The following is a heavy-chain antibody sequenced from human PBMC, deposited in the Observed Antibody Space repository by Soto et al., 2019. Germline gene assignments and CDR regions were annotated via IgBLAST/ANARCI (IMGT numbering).Heavy chain of an antibody. D-gene: IGHD3-3*01. V-gene: IGHV3-30*18. CDR1: GFTFSSYG. Sequence: GGSLRLSCAASGFTFSSYGMHWVRQAPGKGLEWVAVISYDGSNKYYADSVKGRFTISRDNSKNTLYLQMNSLRAEDTAVYYCAKALGPAALYYDFWSGYYPRDYYGMDVWGQGTTVTVSS. CDR2: ISYDGSNK. CDR3: AKALGPAALYYDFWSGYYPRDYYGMDV. J-gene: IGHJ6*02.